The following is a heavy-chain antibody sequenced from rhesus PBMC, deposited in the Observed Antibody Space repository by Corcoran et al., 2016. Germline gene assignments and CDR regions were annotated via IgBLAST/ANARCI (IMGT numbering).Heavy chain of an antibody. V-gene: IGHV2-174*01. J-gene: IGHJ4*01. D-gene: IGHD3-34*01. CDR3: ARGVWGSSYFDY. CDR1: GFSLPTIGMG. CDR2: IYWDDDK. Sequence: QVTLKESGPALVKPTQTLTLTCTFSGFSLPTIGMGVGWIRQPPGKALEWLALIYWDDDKRYSTSLTSRLTIAKDTSKNQVVRTMTNMDPVDTATYYCARGVWGSSYFDYWGQGVLVTVSS.